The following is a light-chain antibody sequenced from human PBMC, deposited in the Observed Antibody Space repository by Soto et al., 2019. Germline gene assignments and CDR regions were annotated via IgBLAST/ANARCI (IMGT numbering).Light chain of an antibody. J-gene: IGLJ1*01. Sequence: QCSMTQPGCVSGSRGQSITISCTGTSSDVGAYNYVAWFQQHPGKAPTLIISEVSNRPSGVSNRFSGSKSGNAASLTISGLQAEDEADYFCFSFTTDWTHVFGTGTKVTVL. CDR1: SSDVGAYNY. V-gene: IGLV2-14*01. CDR2: EVS. CDR3: FSFTTDWTHV.